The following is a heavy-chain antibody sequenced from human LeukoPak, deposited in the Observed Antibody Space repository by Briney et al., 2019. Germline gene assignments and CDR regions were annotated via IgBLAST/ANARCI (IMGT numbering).Heavy chain of an antibody. CDR3: AKDGHYYYYYMDV. J-gene: IGHJ6*03. CDR1: GFTVSRNY. Sequence: GGSLRLSYAASGFTVSRNYMSWVRQAPGKGLEWVSVIYSGGSTYYEDSVKGRFTISRDNSKNTLYLQMNSLRAEDTAVYYCAKDGHYYYYYMDVWGKGTTVTVSS. D-gene: IGHD3/OR15-3a*01. V-gene: IGHV3-53*01. CDR2: IYSGGST.